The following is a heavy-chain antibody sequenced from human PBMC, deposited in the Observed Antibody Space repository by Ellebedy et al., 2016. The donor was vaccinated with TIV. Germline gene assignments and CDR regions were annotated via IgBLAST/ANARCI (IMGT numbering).Heavy chain of an antibody. CDR3: ARGLRGSYDY. Sequence: MPSETLSLTCTVSGGSISSGGYYWSWIRQHPGKGLEWIGYIYYSGSTNYNPSLKSRVTISVDTSKNQFSLKLSSVTAADTAVYYCARGLRGSYDYWGQGTLVTVSS. CDR1: GGSISSGGYY. D-gene: IGHD1-26*01. CDR2: IYYSGST. J-gene: IGHJ4*02. V-gene: IGHV4-61*08.